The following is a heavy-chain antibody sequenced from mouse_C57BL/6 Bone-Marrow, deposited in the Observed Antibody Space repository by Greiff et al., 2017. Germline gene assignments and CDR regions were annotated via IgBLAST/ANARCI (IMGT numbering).Heavy chain of an antibody. V-gene: IGHV1-15*01. CDR2: IDPETGGT. J-gene: IGHJ4*01. CDR3: IKYYGSSYGNYDAMDY. D-gene: IGHD1-1*01. Sequence: QVQLQQSGAELVRPGASVTLSCKASGYTFTDYEMHWVKQTPVHGLEWIGAIDPETGGTAYNQKFKGKAILTADKSSSTAYMELRSLTSEDSAVYSCIKYYGSSYGNYDAMDYWGQGTLVTVSS. CDR1: GYTFTDYE.